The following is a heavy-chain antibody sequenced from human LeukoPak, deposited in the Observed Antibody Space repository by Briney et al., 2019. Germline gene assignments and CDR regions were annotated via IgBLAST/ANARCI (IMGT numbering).Heavy chain of an antibody. CDR1: GFTFDHYT. CDR3: ARGTMFPYYFDY. J-gene: IGHJ4*02. Sequence: GGSLRLSCAASGFTFDHYTMHWVRQAPGKGLEWVPLISWDGGSTYYADSVKGRFTISRDNSKNSLYLQMNSLRAEDTAVYYCARGTMFPYYFDYWGQGSLVTVSS. V-gene: IGHV3-43*01. CDR2: ISWDGGST. D-gene: IGHD3-10*02.